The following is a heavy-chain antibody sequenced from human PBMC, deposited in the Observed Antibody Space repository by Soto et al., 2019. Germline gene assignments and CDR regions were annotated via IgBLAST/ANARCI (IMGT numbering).Heavy chain of an antibody. CDR1: GFTFSNYG. D-gene: IGHD2-2*02. V-gene: IGHV3-30*18. CDR3: AKVVPAALRPPYYYYGVDL. Sequence: GGSLRLSCAASGFTFSNYGIRWVRQAPGKGLEWVAVISNDGSKKYYGDSVKGRFTISRDNSKNTLYLQMNSLSAEDTAVYYCAKVVPAALRPPYYYYGVDLWGQGTTVTVSS. CDR2: ISNDGSKK. J-gene: IGHJ6*02.